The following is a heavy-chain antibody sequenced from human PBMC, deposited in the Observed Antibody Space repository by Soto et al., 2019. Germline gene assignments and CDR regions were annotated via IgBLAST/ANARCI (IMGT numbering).Heavy chain of an antibody. J-gene: IGHJ4*02. V-gene: IGHV1-18*01. Sequence: QVQLVQSGAEVRKRGASLKVSCKASGHTFITDGVSWVRQAPGQGLEWMGWINNRNCNTNYAQKFLGRVTMTTYTSTTTVYLELRSLRSDDTPADYCARDVNQRDHRYFHSWRQRALVTVLS. CDR3: ARDVNQRDHRYFHS. CDR1: GHTFITDG. CDR2: INNRNCNT. D-gene: IGHD1-20*01.